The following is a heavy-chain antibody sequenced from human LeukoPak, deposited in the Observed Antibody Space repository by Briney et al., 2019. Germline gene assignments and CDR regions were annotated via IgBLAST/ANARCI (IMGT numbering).Heavy chain of an antibody. CDR3: ARHKYDYGSGSYRP. V-gene: IGHV1-46*01. CDR2: INPSGGGT. CDR1: GYTFSDYF. D-gene: IGHD3-10*01. J-gene: IGHJ5*02. Sequence: GASVKVSCKASGYTFSDYFIHWVRQAPGQGLEWMGIINPSGGGTSYSQKFQGRVTMTRDMSTSTVYMELSSLTSEDTAVYYCARHKYDYGSGSYRPWGQGTLVTVSS.